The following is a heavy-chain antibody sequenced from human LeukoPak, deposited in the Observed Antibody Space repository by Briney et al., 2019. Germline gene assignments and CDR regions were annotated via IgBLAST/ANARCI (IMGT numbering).Heavy chain of an antibody. CDR3: AKDEMATISFFDY. Sequence: GGSLRLSCAASGFTFSSYGMSWVRQAPGKGLEWVSAISGSGGSTYCADSVKGRFTISRDNSKNTLYLQMNSLRAEDTAVYYCAKDEMATISFFDYWGQGTLVTVSS. D-gene: IGHD5-24*01. CDR1: GFTFSSYG. CDR2: ISGSGGST. J-gene: IGHJ4*02. V-gene: IGHV3-23*01.